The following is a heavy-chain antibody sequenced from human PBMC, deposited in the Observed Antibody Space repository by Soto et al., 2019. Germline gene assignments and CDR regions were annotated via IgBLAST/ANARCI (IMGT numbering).Heavy chain of an antibody. Sequence: QVQLVQSGAEVKKPGSSVRVSCKASGDTFTGHAITWVRQAPAQGLEWLGVITPLLGTANYAPNFQGRVTITADDSATTTFWDRTSLKFDDTAVYYWARLRLEPEGANIPLMFGLDVWGQGTTVTVSS. CDR1: GDTFTGHA. CDR2: ITPLLGTA. CDR3: ARLRLEPEGANIPLMFGLDV. J-gene: IGHJ6*02. D-gene: IGHD2-8*01. V-gene: IGHV1-69*01.